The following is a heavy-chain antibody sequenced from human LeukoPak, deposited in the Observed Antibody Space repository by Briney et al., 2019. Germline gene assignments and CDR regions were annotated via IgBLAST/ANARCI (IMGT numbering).Heavy chain of an antibody. CDR1: GDSMTSNW. V-gene: IGHV4-4*02. J-gene: IGHJ4*02. D-gene: IGHD3-22*01. CDR2: IFHSGDT. Sequence: SETLSLTCTVSGDSMTSNWWSWVRQPPGKGLEWIGEIFHSGDTTYNPSLKSRVTISIDTSKTQFSLKLSSVTAADTAVYYCARNGYYSVDYWGQGTLVIVSS. CDR3: ARNGYYSVDY.